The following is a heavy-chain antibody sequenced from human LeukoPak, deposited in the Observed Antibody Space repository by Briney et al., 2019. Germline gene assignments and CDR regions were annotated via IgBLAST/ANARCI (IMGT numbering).Heavy chain of an antibody. D-gene: IGHD5-18*01. J-gene: IGHJ4*02. CDR3: ARDEQGYSHGPFDY. V-gene: IGHV4-34*01. CDR1: GGSFSGYY. Sequence: SETLSLTCAVYGGSFSGYYWSWIRQPPGKGLEWIGEINHSGSTNYNPSLKSRVTISVDTSKNQFSLKLSSVTAADTAVYYCARDEQGYSHGPFDYRGQGTLVTVSS. CDR2: INHSGST.